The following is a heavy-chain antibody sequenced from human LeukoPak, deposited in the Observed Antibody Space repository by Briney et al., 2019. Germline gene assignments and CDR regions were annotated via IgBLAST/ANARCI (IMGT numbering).Heavy chain of an antibody. CDR1: GFSFSDYY. V-gene: IGHV3-11*04. CDR3: ARAIVPLYASGWYYFDY. D-gene: IGHD6-19*01. Sequence: GGSLRLSCAASGFSFSDYYMSWIRQAPGKGLEWVSYISSSGSTIYYADSVKGRFTISRDNAKNTLYLQMNSLRAEDTAVYYCARAIVPLYASGWYYFDYWGQGSLSSSPQ. CDR2: ISSSGSTI. J-gene: IGHJ4*02.